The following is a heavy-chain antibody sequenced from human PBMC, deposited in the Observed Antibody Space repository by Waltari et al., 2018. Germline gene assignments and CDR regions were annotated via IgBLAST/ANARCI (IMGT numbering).Heavy chain of an antibody. D-gene: IGHD6-6*01. CDR1: GFSVTNAW. V-gene: IGHV3-15*01. J-gene: IGHJ4*02. CDR3: TTDRGIGPRPLFDS. CDR2: IKSRTYGGTT. Sequence: DVQLVESGGGLVKPGGSLRLSCAVSGFSVTNAWMGWVRRAPGKGVVWVGRIKSRTYGGTTDYATPVKGRFSISRDESQNTLYLQMNSLKTEDTAFYHCTTDRGIGPRPLFDSWGQGTLVTVSS.